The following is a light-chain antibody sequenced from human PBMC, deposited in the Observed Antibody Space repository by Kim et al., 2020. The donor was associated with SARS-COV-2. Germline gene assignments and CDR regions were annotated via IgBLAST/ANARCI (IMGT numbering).Light chain of an antibody. CDR1: QSISSY. Sequence: SVGDRVTITCRASQSISSYFNWYQQKPGKAPKLLIYAASSLQSGVPSRFSGSGSGTDFTLTISSLQPEDFATYYCQQSYSTPYMYSFGQGTKLEI. V-gene: IGKV1-39*01. J-gene: IGKJ2*03. CDR2: AAS. CDR3: QQSYSTPYMYS.